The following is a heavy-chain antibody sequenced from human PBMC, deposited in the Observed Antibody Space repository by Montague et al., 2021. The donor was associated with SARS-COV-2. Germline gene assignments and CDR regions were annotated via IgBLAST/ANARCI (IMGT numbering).Heavy chain of an antibody. J-gene: IGHJ4*02. D-gene: IGHD6-6*01. CDR2: VTTSGTT. V-gene: IGHV4-4*07. Sequence: SETLSLTCAVSGGSITDFSWIWVRHPDGTGPDLICRVTTSGTTXXXPSXRSRATMSVDTSKNQFSLNLNSVTAAATAISYCARTPTRPLSLDSWGQGTLVTVSS. CDR3: ARTPTRPLSLDS. CDR1: GGSITDFS.